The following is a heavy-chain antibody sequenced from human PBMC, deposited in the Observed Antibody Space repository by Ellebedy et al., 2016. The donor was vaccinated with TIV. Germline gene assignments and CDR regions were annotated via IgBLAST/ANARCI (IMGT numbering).Heavy chain of an antibody. CDR1: GFTFNSYN. Sequence: GESLKISCAASGFTFNSYNMIWVRQAPGKGLEWISYISSSATTTDYADSVKGRFTISRDNAKNSVYLQMNSLSAEDTAVYYCARDMGRWLQFLAYWGQGTLVTVPS. CDR2: ISSSATTT. J-gene: IGHJ4*02. CDR3: ARDMGRWLQFLAY. D-gene: IGHD5-24*01. V-gene: IGHV3-48*03.